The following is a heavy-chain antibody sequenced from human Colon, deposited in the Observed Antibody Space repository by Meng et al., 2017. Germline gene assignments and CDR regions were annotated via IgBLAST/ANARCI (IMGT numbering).Heavy chain of an antibody. V-gene: IGHV1-8*01. D-gene: IGHD1-26*01. Sequence: QVQLVQSGADVKKPGASVRRSCKASGYTFTELDIKWVRQATGQGLEWMGWINPNSGETGYAQKFQGRFTMTRDTSISTFYMELSSLTSDDTAVYYCARGIWEGFDYWGQGALVTVSS. CDR2: INPNSGET. CDR3: ARGIWEGFDY. CDR1: GYTFTELD. J-gene: IGHJ4*02.